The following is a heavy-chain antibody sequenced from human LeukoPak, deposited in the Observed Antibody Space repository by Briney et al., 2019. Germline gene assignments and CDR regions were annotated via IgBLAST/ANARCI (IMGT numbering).Heavy chain of an antibody. Sequence: ASVKVSCKASGGTFSSYAISWVRQAPGQGLEWMGWINTNTGNPTYAQGFTGRFVFSLDTSVSTAYLQISSLKAEDTAVYYCARERYGDYADAFDIWGQGTMVTVSS. J-gene: IGHJ3*02. D-gene: IGHD4-17*01. CDR3: ARERYGDYADAFDI. V-gene: IGHV7-4-1*02. CDR1: GGTFSSYA. CDR2: INTNTGNP.